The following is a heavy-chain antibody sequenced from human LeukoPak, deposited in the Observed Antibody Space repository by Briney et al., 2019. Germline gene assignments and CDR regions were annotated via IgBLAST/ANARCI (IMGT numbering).Heavy chain of an antibody. CDR1: GFSLSTSGVG. Sequence: SGPTLVNPTQTLTLTCTFSGFSLSTSGVGVGWIRQPPGKALEWLALIYWDDDKRYSPSLKSRLTITKDTSKNQVVLTMNNMDPVDTATYYCYYRAFPESRVYFDYWGQGTLVTVSS. D-gene: IGHD4-11*01. J-gene: IGHJ4*02. V-gene: IGHV2-5*02. CDR3: YYRAFPESRVYFDY. CDR2: IYWDDDK.